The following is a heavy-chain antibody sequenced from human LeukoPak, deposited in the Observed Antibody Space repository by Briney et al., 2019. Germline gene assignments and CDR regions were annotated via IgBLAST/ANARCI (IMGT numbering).Heavy chain of an antibody. J-gene: IGHJ6*03. Sequence: GGSLRLSCAGSGFTLSSSGMRWVRQAPGKGLEWVSAISGSGGSTYYADSVKGRFTISRDNSKNTLYLQMNSLRAEDTAVYYCARDASPYYYYYMDVWGKGTTVTVSS. CDR2: ISGSGGST. CDR1: GFTLSSSG. CDR3: ARDASPYYYYYMDV. V-gene: IGHV3-23*01.